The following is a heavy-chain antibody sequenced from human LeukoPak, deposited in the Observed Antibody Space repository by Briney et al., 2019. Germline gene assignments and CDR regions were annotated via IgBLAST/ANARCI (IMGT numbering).Heavy chain of an antibody. D-gene: IGHD3-22*01. CDR3: ARDTPGTYVSSGANFDY. J-gene: IGHJ4*02. V-gene: IGHV3-74*01. Sequence: GGSLRLSCAASGFTFSSYWMHWVRQAPGKGLVWVSRINSDESSTNYADSVKGRFTISRDNAKNTLYLQMNSLRADDTAVYYCARDTPGTYVSSGANFDYWGQGTLVTVSS. CDR1: GFTFSSYW. CDR2: INSDESST.